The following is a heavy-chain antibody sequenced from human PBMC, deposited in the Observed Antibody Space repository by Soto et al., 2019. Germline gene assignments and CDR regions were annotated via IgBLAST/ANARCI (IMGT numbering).Heavy chain of an antibody. V-gene: IGHV1-2*04. CDR2: INPNSGGT. CDR1: GYTFTGYY. J-gene: IGHJ6*02. CDR3: ARDIVVVPAAIPPGPPYYGMDV. D-gene: IGHD2-2*02. Sequence: RASVKVSCKASGYTFTGYYMHWVRQAPGQGLEWMGWINPNSGGTNYAQKFQGWVTMTRDTSISTAYMELSRLRSDDTAVYYCARDIVVVPAAIPPGPPYYGMDVWGQGTTVTVSS.